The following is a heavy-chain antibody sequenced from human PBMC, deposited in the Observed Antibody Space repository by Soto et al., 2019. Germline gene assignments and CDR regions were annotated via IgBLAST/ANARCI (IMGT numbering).Heavy chain of an antibody. Sequence: PGGSLRLSCAASGFTFDDYAMHWVRQAPGKGLEWVSGISWNSGSIGYADSVKGRFTISRDNAKNSLYLQMNSLRAEDTALYYCAKAPYSSGWYNWFDPWGQGTLVTVS. D-gene: IGHD6-19*01. CDR2: ISWNSGSI. CDR3: AKAPYSSGWYNWFDP. J-gene: IGHJ5*02. V-gene: IGHV3-9*01. CDR1: GFTFDDYA.